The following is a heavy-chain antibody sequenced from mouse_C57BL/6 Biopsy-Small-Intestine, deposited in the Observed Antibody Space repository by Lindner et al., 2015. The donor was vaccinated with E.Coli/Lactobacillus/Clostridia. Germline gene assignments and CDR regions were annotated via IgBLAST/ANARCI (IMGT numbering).Heavy chain of an antibody. CDR3: ARDGHYGAMDY. D-gene: IGHD1-1*01. J-gene: IGHJ4*01. CDR1: GYTFTNYW. Sequence: VQLQESGAELVRPGTSVKMSCKASGYTFTNYWIGWAKQRPGHGLEWIGDIYPGGGYTNYNEKFKGKATLTADKSSSTAYMQFSSLTSEDSATYYCARDGHYGAMDYWGQGTSVTVSS. CDR2: IYPGGGYT. V-gene: IGHV1-63*01.